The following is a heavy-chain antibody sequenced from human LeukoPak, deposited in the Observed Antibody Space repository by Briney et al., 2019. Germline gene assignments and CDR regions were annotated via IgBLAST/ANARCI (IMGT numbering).Heavy chain of an antibody. CDR3: ARGRWGSSSGS. Sequence: PSETLSLTCAVYGGSFSGYYWSWIRQPPGKGLEWIGEINHSGSTNYNPSLKSRVTISVDTSKNQFSLKLSSVTAADTAVYYCARGRWGSSSGSWGQGTLVTVSS. J-gene: IGHJ5*02. V-gene: IGHV4-34*01. CDR2: INHSGST. CDR1: GGSFSGYY. D-gene: IGHD6-19*01.